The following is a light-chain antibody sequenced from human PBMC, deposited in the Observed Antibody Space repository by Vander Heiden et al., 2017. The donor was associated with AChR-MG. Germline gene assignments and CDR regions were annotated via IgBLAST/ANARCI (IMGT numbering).Light chain of an antibody. CDR1: QAFSNY. CDR2: AAS. Sequence: DIQLPQSPSSLPASVEARVPIPCRASQAFSNYLDWYQQKPGKVPKLLIYAASTLQSGVPSRFSGSGSGTDFTLTISSLQAEDVATYYCQKDNSAPFTFGHRTKVEIK. J-gene: IGKJ3*01. V-gene: IGKV1-27*01. CDR3: QKDNSAPFT.